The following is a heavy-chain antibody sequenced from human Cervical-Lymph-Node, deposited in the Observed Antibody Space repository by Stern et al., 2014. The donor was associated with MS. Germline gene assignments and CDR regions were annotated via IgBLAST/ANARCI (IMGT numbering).Heavy chain of an antibody. J-gene: IGHJ4*02. Sequence: VQLLESGAEVKKPGASVKVSCKASGGTFSSYAISWGRQPPGQGLEWMGGIIPIFGTANYAQKFQGRVTITADESTSTAYMELSSLRSEDTAVYYCARSYGDFHYFDYWGQGTLVTVSS. CDR2: IIPIFGTA. CDR1: GGTFSSYA. D-gene: IGHD4-17*01. CDR3: ARSYGDFHYFDY. V-gene: IGHV1-69*01.